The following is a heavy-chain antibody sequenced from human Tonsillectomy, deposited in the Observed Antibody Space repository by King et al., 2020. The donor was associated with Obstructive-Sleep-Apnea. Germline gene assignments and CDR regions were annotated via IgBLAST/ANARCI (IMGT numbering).Heavy chain of an antibody. CDR3: ARGYIVGATGYFDY. Sequence: VQLVESGGGVVQPGRSLRLSCAASGFTFNSYAMHWVRQAPGKGLEWVAVISYDASNKCYADSVKGRFTIARDNSKNTLYLQMNSLRAEDTAVYYCARGYIVGATGYFDYWGQGTLVTVSS. CDR2: ISYDASNK. D-gene: IGHD1-26*01. CDR1: GFTFNSYA. J-gene: IGHJ4*02. V-gene: IGHV3-30-3*01.